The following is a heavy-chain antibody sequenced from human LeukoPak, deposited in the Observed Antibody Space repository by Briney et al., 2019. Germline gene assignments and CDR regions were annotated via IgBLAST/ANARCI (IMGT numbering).Heavy chain of an antibody. D-gene: IGHD2-2*01. V-gene: IGHV1-3*01. CDR3: ARGYCSSTSCYMDV. CDR1: GYTFTNYA. CDR2: INAGNGNI. Sequence: ASVKVSCTTSGYTFTNYAMQWVRQAPGQGLEWMGWINAGNGNIKYSQKLQGRVTITGDTSASTAYMELSSLRSEDTAVYYCARGYCSSTSCYMDVWGQGTTVT. J-gene: IGHJ6*02.